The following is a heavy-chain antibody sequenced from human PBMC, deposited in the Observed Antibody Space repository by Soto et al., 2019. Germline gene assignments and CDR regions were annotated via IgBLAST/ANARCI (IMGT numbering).Heavy chain of an antibody. CDR3: ERGVARGYYPPGDWFDP. Sequence: LSLTCTVSGGSISSGGYYWSWIRQHPGKGLEWIGYIYYSGSTYYNPSLKSRVTISVDTSKNQFSLKLSSVTAADTAVYYCERGVARGYYPPGDWFDPWGQGTLVTVS. J-gene: IGHJ5*02. CDR2: IYYSGST. CDR1: GGSISSGGYY. D-gene: IGHD3-22*01. V-gene: IGHV4-31*03.